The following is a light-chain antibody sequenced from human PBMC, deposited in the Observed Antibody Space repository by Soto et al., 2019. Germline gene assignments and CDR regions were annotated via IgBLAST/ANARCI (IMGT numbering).Light chain of an antibody. Sequence: DIQMTQSPSSLSASVGDRVTITCRASQGISNDLAWYQQKPGKVPKLLIYAASTLQSGVPSRFSGSGSGTDFTLTISSLQPEDVATYYCQKYSSAPPWTFGQGTKVEIK. CDR1: QGISND. CDR3: QKYSSAPPWT. J-gene: IGKJ1*01. V-gene: IGKV1-27*01. CDR2: AAS.